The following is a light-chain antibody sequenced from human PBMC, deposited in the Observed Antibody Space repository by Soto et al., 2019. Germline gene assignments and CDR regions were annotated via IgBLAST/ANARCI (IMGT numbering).Light chain of an antibody. J-gene: IGKJ5*01. CDR1: QSVSTY. V-gene: IGKV3-11*01. CDR3: QQRSNWPPVT. CDR2: DAS. Sequence: WERATLSCRASQSVSTYLAWYQQKPGQAPRLLIYDASNRATGIPARFSGSGSGTDFTLTISSLEPEDFAVYYCQQRSNWPPVTFGQGTRLEIK.